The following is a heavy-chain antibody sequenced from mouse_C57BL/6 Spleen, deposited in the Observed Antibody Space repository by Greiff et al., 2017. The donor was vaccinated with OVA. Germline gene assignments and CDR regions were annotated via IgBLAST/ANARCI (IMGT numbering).Heavy chain of an antibody. CDR3: ASEITTVVVPDY. V-gene: IGHV1-22*01. CDR2: INPNNGGT. CDR1: GYTFTDYN. Sequence: EVQLQQSGPELVKPGASVKMSCKASGYTFTDYNMHWVKQSHGKSLEWIGYINPNNGGTSYNQQFTGKATLTVNKSSSTAYMELRILTSEDSAVYYCASEITTVVVPDYWGQGTTLTVSA. J-gene: IGHJ2*01. D-gene: IGHD1-1*01.